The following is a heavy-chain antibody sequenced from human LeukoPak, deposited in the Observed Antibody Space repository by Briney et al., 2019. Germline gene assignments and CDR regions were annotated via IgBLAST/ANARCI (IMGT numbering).Heavy chain of an antibody. V-gene: IGHV4-30-4*01. J-gene: IGHJ4*02. D-gene: IGHD3-22*01. CDR2: IYYSGST. Sequence: SETLSLTCTVSGGSISSGDYYWSWIRQPPGKGLEWIGYIYYSGSTYYNPSLKSRVTISVDTSKNQFSLKLSSVTAADTAVYYCARVDLGYDSGGYVFDYWGQGTLVTVSS. CDR3: ARVDLGYDSGGYVFDY. CDR1: GGSISSGDYY.